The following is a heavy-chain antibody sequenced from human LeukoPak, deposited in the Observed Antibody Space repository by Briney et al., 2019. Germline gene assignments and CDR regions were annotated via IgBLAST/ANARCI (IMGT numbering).Heavy chain of an antibody. CDR3: ASQPGYGDAFDI. CDR1: GFTFSSYW. CDR2: IKQDGSEK. J-gene: IGHJ3*02. D-gene: IGHD6-13*01. V-gene: IGHV3-7*03. Sequence: PGGSLRLSCAASGFTFSSYWMSWVRQAPGKGLEWVANIKQDGSEKYCMDSVKGRFTVSRDNAKNSLYLQMNSLRAEDTAVYHCASQPGYGDAFDIWGQGTMVTVSS.